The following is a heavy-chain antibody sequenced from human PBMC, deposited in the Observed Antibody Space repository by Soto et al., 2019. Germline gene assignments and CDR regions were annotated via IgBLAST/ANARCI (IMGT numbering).Heavy chain of an antibody. V-gene: IGHV4-31*03. CDR3: ARGRRTGAFDI. CDR2: IYYSGST. CDR1: GGSSSRGGYY. J-gene: IGHJ3*02. Sequence: PSETLSLTCTVSGGSSSRGGYYWSGIRQHPGKGLEWIGYIYYSGSTYYNPSLKSRVTISVDTSKNQFSLKLSSVTAADTAVYYCARGRRTGAFDIWGQGTMVTVS.